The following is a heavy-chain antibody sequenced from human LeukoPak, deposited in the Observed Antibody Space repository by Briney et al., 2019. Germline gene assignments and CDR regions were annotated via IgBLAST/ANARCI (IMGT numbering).Heavy chain of an antibody. D-gene: IGHD5-24*01. V-gene: IGHV1-18*01. CDR1: GYTFTNYG. CDR2: ISAYNGNT. Sequence: ASVKVSCKASGYTFTNYGISWVRQAPGQGLEWMGWISAYNGNTHYAQNLQGRVTMTTDTSTSTVYMELSSLRSEDTAFYYCATDHSMANTAWWFDPWGQGTLVTVSS. CDR3: ATDHSMANTAWWFDP. J-gene: IGHJ5*02.